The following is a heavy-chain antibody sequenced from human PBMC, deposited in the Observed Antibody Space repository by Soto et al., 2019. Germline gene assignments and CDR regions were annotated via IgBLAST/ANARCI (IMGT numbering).Heavy chain of an antibody. CDR3: ARVTGAVRGVMGGMDV. V-gene: IGHV1-2*04. Sequence: QVQLVQSGAEVKKPGASVKVSCKASGYTFTGYDMHWVRQAPGQGLEWMGWINPNSGGTNYAQKFQGWVTMTGDTPIRAAYMELSRLRSDDTAVYYCARVTGAVRGVMGGMDVWGKGTTVTVSA. CDR2: INPNSGGT. J-gene: IGHJ6*04. CDR1: GYTFTGYD. D-gene: IGHD3-10*01.